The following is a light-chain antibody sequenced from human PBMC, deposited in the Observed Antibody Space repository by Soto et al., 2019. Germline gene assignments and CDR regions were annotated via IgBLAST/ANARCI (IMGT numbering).Light chain of an antibody. CDR2: GAS. CDR3: QQFGNSPGFT. J-gene: IGKJ3*01. Sequence: EIVLTQSPGTLSLSPGERATLSCRASQSINSRYFAWYQQKPGQAPRLLIYGASSRATGIPDRFSGSGAGTEFALTMSRLEADDFAVYYCQQFGNSPGFTFGPGTKVDIK. V-gene: IGKV3-20*01. CDR1: QSINSRY.